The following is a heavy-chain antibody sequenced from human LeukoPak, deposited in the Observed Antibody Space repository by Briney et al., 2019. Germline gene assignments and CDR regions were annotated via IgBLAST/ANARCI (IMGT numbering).Heavy chain of an antibody. D-gene: IGHD6-13*01. CDR3: ARDGEQQLDPLGAFDI. Sequence: GGSLRLSCAASGFTFSSYAMHWVRQAPGKGLEWVAVISYDGSNKYYADSVKGRFTISRDNSKNTLYLQMNGLRAEDTAVYYCARDGEQQLDPLGAFDIWGQGTMVTVSS. V-gene: IGHV3-30*04. CDR1: GFTFSSYA. J-gene: IGHJ3*02. CDR2: ISYDGSNK.